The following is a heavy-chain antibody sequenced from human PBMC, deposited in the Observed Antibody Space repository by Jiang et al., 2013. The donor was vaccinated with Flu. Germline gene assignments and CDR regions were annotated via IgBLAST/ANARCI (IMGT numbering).Heavy chain of an antibody. V-gene: IGHV3-23*01. CDR3: ATLKPGA. Sequence: SGISGGGSSTYYAESVKGRFTISRDNSENTLYLQMSSLRADDTAVYYCATLKPGALGQGTLVTVSS. D-gene: IGHD1-14*01. J-gene: IGHJ5*02. CDR2: ISGGGSST.